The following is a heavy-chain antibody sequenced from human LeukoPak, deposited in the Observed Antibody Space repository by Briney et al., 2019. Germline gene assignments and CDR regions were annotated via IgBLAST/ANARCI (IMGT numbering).Heavy chain of an antibody. J-gene: IGHJ4*02. CDR2: INHSGST. Sequence: PSETLSLTCAVYGGSFSGYYWSWIRQPPGKGLEWIGEINHSGSTNYNPSLKSRVTISVDTSKNQFSLKLSSVTAADTAVYYCARGNMITFGGVIVGFDYWGQGTLVTVSS. V-gene: IGHV4-34*01. D-gene: IGHD3-16*02. CDR1: GGSFSGYY. CDR3: ARGNMITFGGVIVGFDY.